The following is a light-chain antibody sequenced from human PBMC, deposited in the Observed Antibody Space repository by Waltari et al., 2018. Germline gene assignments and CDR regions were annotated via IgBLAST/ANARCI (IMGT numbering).Light chain of an antibody. CDR1: QSIDFQ. V-gene: IGKV3-11*01. CDR2: DAS. CDR3: QQRSRWPLT. Sequence: EIVLTQSPVTLSVSPGERVTLSCRASQSIDFQLAWYQQRPGQAPRLVISDASYRATGIPARFSGSGSGTDFTLTSSSLEPEDIATYYCQQRSRWPLTFGGGTKVEF. J-gene: IGKJ4*01.